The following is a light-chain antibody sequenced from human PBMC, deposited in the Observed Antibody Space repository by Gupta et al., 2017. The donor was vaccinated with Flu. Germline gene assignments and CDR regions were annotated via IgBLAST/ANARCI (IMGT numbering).Light chain of an antibody. CDR2: EDN. V-gene: IGLV6-57*03. CDR3: QSYDTSNRVV. J-gene: IGLJ2*01. CDR1: SGSIGNNY. Sequence: FLLTQPHSVSESPGKTVTISCTRSSGSIGNNYVQWFQQRPGSAPTILIYEDNRRFSGVPYRVSGSIDRSSNSASLIISGLKNDDEADYYCQSYDTSNRVVFGGGTKLTVL.